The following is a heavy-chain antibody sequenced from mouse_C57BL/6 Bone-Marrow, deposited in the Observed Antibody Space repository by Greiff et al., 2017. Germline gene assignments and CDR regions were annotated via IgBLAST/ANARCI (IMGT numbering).Heavy chain of an antibody. CDR3: ARKGGYGPFDY. CDR1: GFSLSTFGMG. CDR2: TWWDDDK. V-gene: IGHV8-8*01. J-gene: IGHJ2*01. D-gene: IGHD1-1*01. Sequence: QVTLKVSGPGILQPSQTLSLTCSFSGFSLSTFGMGVGWIRQPSGKGLEWLAHTWWDDDKYYNPALKSRLTISKDTSKNRVFLKIANVDTADTARYYCARKGGYGPFDYWGKGTTLTVSS.